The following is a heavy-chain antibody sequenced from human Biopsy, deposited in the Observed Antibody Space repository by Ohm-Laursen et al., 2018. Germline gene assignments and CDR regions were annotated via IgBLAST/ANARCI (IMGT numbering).Heavy chain of an antibody. J-gene: IGHJ6*02. V-gene: IGHV4-59*01. CDR3: ARATNSTGWPYYYFYGMDV. CDR2: IYYSGST. D-gene: IGHD3-22*01. CDR1: GGSISSDY. Sequence: TLSLTCTVSGGSISSDYWSWIRQTPGKGLEWIGNIYYSGSTNYNPSIKSRVTISADTSKNQFSLRLNSVTAADTAVYYCARATNSTGWPYYYFYGMDVWGQGTTVTVSS.